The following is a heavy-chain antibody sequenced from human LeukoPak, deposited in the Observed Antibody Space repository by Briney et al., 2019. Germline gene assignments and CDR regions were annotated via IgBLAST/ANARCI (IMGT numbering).Heavy chain of an antibody. CDR2: YDPEAGET. CDR1: GYFLTELS. Sequence: GASVKVSCKVSGYFLTELSMHWVRQAPGKGLEWMGGYDPEAGETNYAQKFQGRVIMTEGTSTDTAYMELSSLRSEDTAVYYCATPGRYCSSTSCYSYYGMDVWGQGTTVTVSS. V-gene: IGHV1-24*01. J-gene: IGHJ6*02. D-gene: IGHD2-2*02. CDR3: ATPGRYCSSTSCYSYYGMDV.